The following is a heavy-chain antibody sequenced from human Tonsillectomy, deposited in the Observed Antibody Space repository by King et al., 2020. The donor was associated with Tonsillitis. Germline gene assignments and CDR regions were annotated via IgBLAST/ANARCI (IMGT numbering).Heavy chain of an antibody. CDR1: GYTFTSYG. J-gene: IGHJ3*02. CDR3: ARGGAVVVVVAATPRAFDI. D-gene: IGHD2-15*01. Sequence: VQLVESGAEVKKPGASVKVSCKASGYTFTSYGISWVRQAPGQGLERMGWISAYNGNTNYAQKLQGRVTMTTDTSTSTAYMELRSLRSDDTAVYYCARGGAVVVVVAATPRAFDIWGQGTMVTVSS. V-gene: IGHV1-18*01. CDR2: ISAYNGNT.